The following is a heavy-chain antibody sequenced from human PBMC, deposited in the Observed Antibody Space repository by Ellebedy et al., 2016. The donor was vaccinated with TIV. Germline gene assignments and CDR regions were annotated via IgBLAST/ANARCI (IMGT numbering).Heavy chain of an antibody. CDR3: ATDSYGDSDYSYYYAMDV. CDR1: GYTLSKLS. CDR2: FDPQEGET. V-gene: IGHV1-24*01. Sequence: ASVKVSXKVSGYTLSKLSMHWVRQAPGKGLEWMGGFDPQEGETIYAQMFQGRVTMTEDSSTDTAYMELSSLRSDDTAVYYCATDSYGDSDYSYYYAMDVWGRGTTVTVSS. D-gene: IGHD4-17*01. J-gene: IGHJ6*02.